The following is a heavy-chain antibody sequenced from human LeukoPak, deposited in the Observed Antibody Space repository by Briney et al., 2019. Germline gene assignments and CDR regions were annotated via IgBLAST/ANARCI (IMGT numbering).Heavy chain of an antibody. CDR2: ISSSSSYI. V-gene: IGHV3-21*01. D-gene: IGHD1-26*01. CDR1: GFTFSSYS. Sequence: PGGSLRLSCAASGFTFSSYSMNWVRQAPGKGLEWVSYISSSSSYIHSADSVRGRFTISRDNAKNSLFLQMNSLRVEDTAVYYCARDEWGDAFDIWGQGTMVTVSS. CDR3: ARDEWGDAFDI. J-gene: IGHJ3*02.